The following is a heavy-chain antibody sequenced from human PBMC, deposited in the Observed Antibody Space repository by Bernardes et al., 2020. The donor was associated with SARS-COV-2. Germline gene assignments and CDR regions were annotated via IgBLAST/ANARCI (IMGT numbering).Heavy chain of an antibody. D-gene: IGHD2-15*01. J-gene: IGHJ2*01. CDR1: GDYIHNYY. V-gene: IGHV4-59*01. CDR3: AGGGRVGQNFWYFDL. Sequence: SETLSLTCSVSGDYIHNYYWHWIRQSPGKGLEWIVYSYYSGVTNYNPSLKSRVTISLDTSKNQISLKLSSVTAADTAMYYCAGGGRVGQNFWYFDLWGPGTLVTVSS. CDR2: SYYSGVT.